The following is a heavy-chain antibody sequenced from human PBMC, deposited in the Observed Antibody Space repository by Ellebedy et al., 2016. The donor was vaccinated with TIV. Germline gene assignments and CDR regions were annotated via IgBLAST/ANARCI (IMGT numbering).Heavy chain of an antibody. CDR3: ATQNSGTYSFYFDY. CDR1: GFTFSPYG. J-gene: IGHJ4*02. D-gene: IGHD1-26*01. V-gene: IGHV3-33*08. Sequence: GESLKISCATSGFTFSPYGMHWVRQAPGKGLEWVAVICYGGTNTNYADSVKGRFTISRDNSKNTLYLQMNSLRAEDTAVYYCATQNSGTYSFYFDYWGQGTLVTVSS. CDR2: ICYGGTNT.